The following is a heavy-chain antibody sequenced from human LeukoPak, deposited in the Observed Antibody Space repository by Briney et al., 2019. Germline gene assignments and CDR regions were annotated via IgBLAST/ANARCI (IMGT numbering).Heavy chain of an antibody. Sequence: PGGSLRLSCAASRFTFSSYSMNWVRQAPGKGLEWVSSISGSSSYIYYADSVKGRFTISRHNAKNSLFLQMNSLRAEDTAVYYCASFGRDGYKSFDYWGQGTLVTVSS. D-gene: IGHD5-24*01. CDR1: RFTFSSYS. CDR2: ISGSSSYI. J-gene: IGHJ4*02. CDR3: ASFGRDGYKSFDY. V-gene: IGHV3-21*01.